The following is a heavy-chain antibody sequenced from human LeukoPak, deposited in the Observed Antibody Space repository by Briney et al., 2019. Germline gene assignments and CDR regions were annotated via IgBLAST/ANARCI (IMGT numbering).Heavy chain of an antibody. Sequence: PGRSLRLACAPSGLTFSSYCVNWARQAPGKGREWVSSISSTSSYIYYADSVKGRITTSRDNAKNSLFLQTNSLRAEDTAVYYCARDLGHPRGDPWGQGTLVTVSS. V-gene: IGHV3-21*01. J-gene: IGHJ5*02. CDR3: ARDLGHPRGDP. CDR1: GLTFSSYC. CDR2: ISSTSSYI.